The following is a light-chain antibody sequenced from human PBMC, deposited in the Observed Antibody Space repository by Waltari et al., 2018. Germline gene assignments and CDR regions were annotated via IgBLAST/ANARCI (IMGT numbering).Light chain of an antibody. CDR2: YDS. V-gene: IGLV3-21*04. J-gene: IGLJ2*01. CDR1: NIGSQS. Sequence: SYVLTQPPSVSVAPGKTAKINCGGDNIGSQSVHWYQQKPGQAPVLVIYYDSDRPSGIPERFSGTISGNTATLTISRVEAGEEADYYCQVWDRGSDHPVVFGGGTKLTVL. CDR3: QVWDRGSDHPVV.